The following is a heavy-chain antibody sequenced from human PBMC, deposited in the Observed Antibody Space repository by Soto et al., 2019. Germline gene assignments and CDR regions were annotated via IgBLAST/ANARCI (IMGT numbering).Heavy chain of an antibody. V-gene: IGHV1-69*08. CDR1: GGTFSSYS. CDR3: ARDSGYCSGCSCQIEGPIDY. CDR2: IIPILAKA. J-gene: IGHJ4*02. D-gene: IGHD2-15*01. Sequence: QVQLVQSGAEVKKPGSSVKVSCKASGGTFSSYSISWVRRAPGQGLEWMGRIIPILAKATYAEKFQGRVTTTADKSTSTAYMELSSLRSEDTAVYYCARDSGYCSGCSCQIEGPIDYWGQGTLVTVSS.